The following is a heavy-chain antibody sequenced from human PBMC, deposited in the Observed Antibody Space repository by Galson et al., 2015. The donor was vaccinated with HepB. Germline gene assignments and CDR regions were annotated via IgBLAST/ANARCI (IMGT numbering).Heavy chain of an antibody. CDR1: GFTFTSYS. Sequence: SLRLSCAASGFTFTSYSMNWVRQAPGKGLEWVSSISTSSSYIYYADSVKGRFTISRDNAKNSLYLQMNSLRAEDTAVYYCARGDSDYVWGSYRLENGRYSFAYWGQGMLVTVSS. CDR2: ISTSSSYI. J-gene: IGHJ4*02. D-gene: IGHD3-16*02. V-gene: IGHV3-21*01. CDR3: ARGDSDYVWGSYRLENGRYSFAY.